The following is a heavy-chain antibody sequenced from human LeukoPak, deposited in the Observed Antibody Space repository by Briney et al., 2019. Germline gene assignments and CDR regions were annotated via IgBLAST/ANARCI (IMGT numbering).Heavy chain of an antibody. J-gene: IGHJ6*03. CDR2: INHSGST. CDR1: GGSFSGYY. D-gene: IGHD2-15*01. Sequence: PSETLSLTCAVYGGSFSGYYWSWIRQPPGKGLEWIGEINHSGSTNYNPSLKSRVTISVDTSKNQFSLKLSSVTAADTAVYYCARVRGYCSGGSCYSGYYYYYKDVWGKGTTVTVSS. V-gene: IGHV4-34*01. CDR3: ARVRGYCSGGSCYSGYYYYYKDV.